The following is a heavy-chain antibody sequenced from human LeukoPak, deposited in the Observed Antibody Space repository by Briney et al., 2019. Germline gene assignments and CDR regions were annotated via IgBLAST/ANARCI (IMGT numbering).Heavy chain of an antibody. CDR1: GGSISSYY. D-gene: IGHD6-19*01. CDR3: AISNIAVADAFDI. V-gene: IGHV4-34*01. Sequence: SETLSLTCTVSGGSISSYYWSWIRQPPGKGLEWIGEINHSGSTNYNPSLKSRVTISVDTSKNQFSLKLSSVTAADTAVYYCAISNIAVADAFDIWGQGTMVTVSS. J-gene: IGHJ3*02. CDR2: INHSGST.